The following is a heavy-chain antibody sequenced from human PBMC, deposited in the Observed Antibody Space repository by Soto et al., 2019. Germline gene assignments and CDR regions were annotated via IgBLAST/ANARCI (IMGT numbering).Heavy chain of an antibody. D-gene: IGHD6-13*01. Sequence: SWGAPRISLSASWFTFHSFSIHRVPQAPGKGLEWVAVISYDGSNKYYADSVKGRFTISRDNSKNTLYLQMNSLRAEDTAVYYCAREGIAAAHDYWGQGTLVTVSS. CDR1: WFTFHSFS. CDR3: AREGIAAAHDY. J-gene: IGHJ4*02. CDR2: ISYDGSNK. V-gene: IGHV3-30-3*01.